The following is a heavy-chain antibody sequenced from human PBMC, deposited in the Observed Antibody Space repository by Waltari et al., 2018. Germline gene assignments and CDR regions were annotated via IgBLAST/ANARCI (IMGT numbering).Heavy chain of an antibody. J-gene: IGHJ3*02. V-gene: IGHV1-18*01. D-gene: IGHD4-17*01. Sequence: QVQLVQSGAEVKKPGASVKVSCKASGYTFTSYGISWVRQAPGQGLGGMGWVSANNGNTNCAQKLQGRVTMTTDTCRSTAYMGLRSLRSDDTAVYDCAREPHRGDYVPRWGADAFDIWGQGTMVTVSS. CDR3: AREPHRGDYVPRWGADAFDI. CDR1: GYTFTSYG. CDR2: VSANNGNT.